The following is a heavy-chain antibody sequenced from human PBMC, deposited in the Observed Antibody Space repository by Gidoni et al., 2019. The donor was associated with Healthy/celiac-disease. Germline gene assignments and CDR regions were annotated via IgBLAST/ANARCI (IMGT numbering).Heavy chain of an antibody. V-gene: IGHV3-11*05. CDR3: ARRNDFWSGYSTLGYYYYGMDV. CDR1: GFTFRTPY. D-gene: IGHD3-3*01. J-gene: IGHJ6*02. CDR2: ISSSSSYT. Sequence: QVQLVESGGGLVKPGRSLRLSCAASGFTFRTPYLSWIHQAPGKGLGWVSYISSSSSYTNYADSVKGRFTISRDNAKNSLYLQMNSLRAEDTAVYYCARRNDFWSGYSTLGYYYYGMDVWGQGTTVTVSS.